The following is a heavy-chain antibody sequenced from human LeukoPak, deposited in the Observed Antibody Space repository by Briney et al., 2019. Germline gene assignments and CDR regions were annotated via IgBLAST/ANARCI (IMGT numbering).Heavy chain of an antibody. CDR1: GFTFSSYW. J-gene: IGHJ4*02. V-gene: IGHV3-74*01. CDR2: IASDGSST. D-gene: IGHD4-23*01. CDR3: ARGRPHGNDY. Sequence: GGSLRLSCAASGFTFSSYWMNWVRQAPGKGLVWVSRIASDGSSTTYADSVKGRFSISRDNAKNTLYLQMNNLRVEDTAVYYCARGRPHGNDYWGQGTLVTVSS.